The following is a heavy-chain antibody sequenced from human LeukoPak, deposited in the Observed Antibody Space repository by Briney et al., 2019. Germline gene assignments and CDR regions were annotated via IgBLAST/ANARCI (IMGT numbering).Heavy chain of an antibody. D-gene: IGHD5-24*01. V-gene: IGHV4-39*07. J-gene: IGHJ4*02. CDR1: SGSITSNTYY. CDR3: ARGQRGDGYNLSQRGLPTYYFDS. CDR2: ISYGGTT. Sequence: SDTLSLTCTVSSGSITSNTYYWGWIRQPPGKGLEWIGSISYGGTTFFNPSLKSRVTMSVDTSKNQFSLSLSSVTAADTAVYYCARGQRGDGYNLSQRGLPTYYFDSWGQGTLVTVSS.